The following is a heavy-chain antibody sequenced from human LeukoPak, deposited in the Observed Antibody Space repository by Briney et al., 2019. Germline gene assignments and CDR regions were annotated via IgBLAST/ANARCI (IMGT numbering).Heavy chain of an antibody. CDR1: GFTFSSYS. V-gene: IGHV3-21*01. D-gene: IGHD3-16*01. J-gene: IGHJ5*02. CDR3: ARAWGDWFDP. CDR2: ISSSSSYI. Sequence: GGSLRLSCAASGFTFSSYSMNWVRQAPGKGLEWVSSISSSSSYIYYADSVKGRFTISRDNAKNSPYLQMNSLRAEDTAVYYCARAWGDWFDPWGQGTLVTVSS.